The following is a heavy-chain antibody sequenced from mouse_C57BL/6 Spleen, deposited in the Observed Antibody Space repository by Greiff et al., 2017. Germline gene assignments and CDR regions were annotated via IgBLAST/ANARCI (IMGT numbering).Heavy chain of an antibody. J-gene: IGHJ3*01. V-gene: IGHV14-1*01. Sequence: VQLQQSGAELVRPGASVKFSCTASGFTIKDYYMHWVKQRPEQGLEWIGWIDPEDGGTEYAPKFQGKDTMTTDTSANTAYLQLSSLTSEDTAVYDCTAGRVSYYDYFAYRGKGTLVTVAA. CDR1: GFTIKDYY. CDR3: TAGRVSYYDYFAY. CDR2: IDPEDGGT. D-gene: IGHD2-4*01.